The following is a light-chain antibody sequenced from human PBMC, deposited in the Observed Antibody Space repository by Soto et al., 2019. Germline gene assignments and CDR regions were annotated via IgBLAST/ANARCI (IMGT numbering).Light chain of an antibody. CDR1: QSVSSY. CDR2: DAS. J-gene: IGKJ2*01. CDR3: QQRSNWPYT. V-gene: IGKV3-11*01. Sequence: EIVLTQSPATLSLSPGERATLSCRASQSVSSYLAWYQHKPGQAPRLLIYDASNRATGIPARFSGSGSGTDFTLTISSLEPEDFAVYYCQQRSNWPYTFGQWTKLEIK.